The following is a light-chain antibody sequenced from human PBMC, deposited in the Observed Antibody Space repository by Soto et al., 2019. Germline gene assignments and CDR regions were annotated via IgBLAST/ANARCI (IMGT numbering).Light chain of an antibody. V-gene: IGKV3-15*01. J-gene: IGKJ1*01. Sequence: EIVLTQSAATLSVSAGERATLSCGASQSVSSNLAWYQQKPGQAPRLLIYGASTRATGIPARFSGSVSGTEFNLTISSLQSEDFAVYDCQQYNNWPRTFGQGTKVDIK. CDR1: QSVSSN. CDR2: GAS. CDR3: QQYNNWPRT.